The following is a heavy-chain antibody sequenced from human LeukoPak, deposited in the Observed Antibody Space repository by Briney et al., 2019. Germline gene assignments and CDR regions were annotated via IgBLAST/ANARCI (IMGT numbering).Heavy chain of an antibody. Sequence: GGSLRLSCAASGFTFTSYWMHWVRQAPGKGLVWVSRINSDGRSTSYADSVKGRFTISRDSAKNTLYLQMNSLRAEDTAVYHCAKEGVGDLPPYYFDYWGQGALVTVSS. CDR1: GFTFTSYW. CDR3: AKEGVGDLPPYYFDY. V-gene: IGHV3-74*01. D-gene: IGHD3-10*01. CDR2: INSDGRST. J-gene: IGHJ4*02.